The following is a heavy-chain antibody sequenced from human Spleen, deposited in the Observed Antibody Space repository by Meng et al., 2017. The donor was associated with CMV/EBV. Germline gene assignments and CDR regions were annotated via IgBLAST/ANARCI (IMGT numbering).Heavy chain of an antibody. V-gene: IGHV3-49*04. D-gene: IGHD2-2*02. CDR2: IRSKAYGGTT. CDR1: GFTFGDYA. CDR3: SRDHGYCSSTSCYTHLDY. J-gene: IGHJ4*02. Sequence: GGSLRLSYAASGFTFGDYAMSWVRQAPGKGLEWVGFIRSKAYGGTTEYAASVKGRFTISRDDSKSIAYLQMNSLKTEDTAVYYCSRDHGYCSSTSCYTHLDYWGQGTLVTVSS.